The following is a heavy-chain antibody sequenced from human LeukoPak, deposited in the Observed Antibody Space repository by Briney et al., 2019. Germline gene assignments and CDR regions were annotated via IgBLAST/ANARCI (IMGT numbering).Heavy chain of an antibody. CDR1: GFTFSSYG. V-gene: IGHV3-30*18. D-gene: IGHD2-2*03. J-gene: IGHJ6*02. CDR3: AKEVVGYCSSTSCYVGYGMDV. Sequence: PGRSLRLSCAASGFTFSSYGMHWVRQAPGKGLEWVAVISYDGSNKYYADSVKGRFTISRDNYKNTLYLQMNSLRAEDTAVYYCAKEVVGYCSSTSCYVGYGMDVWGQGTTVTVSS. CDR2: ISYDGSNK.